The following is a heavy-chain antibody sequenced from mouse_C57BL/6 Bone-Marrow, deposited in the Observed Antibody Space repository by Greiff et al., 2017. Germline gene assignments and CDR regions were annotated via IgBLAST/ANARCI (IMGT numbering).Heavy chain of an antibody. CDR1: GYTFTSYG. V-gene: IGHV1-81*01. Sequence: QVQLQQSGAELARPGASVKLSCKASGYTFTSYGISWVKQRTGQGLEWIGEIYPRSGNTYYNEKFKGKATLTADKSSSTAYMELRSLTSEDSAVYVCAKGSSGYVWFAYWGQGTLVTVSA. CDR3: AKGSSGYVWFAY. J-gene: IGHJ3*01. D-gene: IGHD3-2*02. CDR2: IYPRSGNT.